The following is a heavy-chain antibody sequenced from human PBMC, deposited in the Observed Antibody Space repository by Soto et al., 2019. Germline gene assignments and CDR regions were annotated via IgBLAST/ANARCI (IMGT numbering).Heavy chain of an antibody. V-gene: IGHV1-69*01. J-gene: IGHJ6*02. CDR1: GGTFSNYA. Sequence: QVQLVQSGAEVRKPGSSVTVSCKASGGTFSNYAISWVRQAPGQGLEWMGGIIPIVGTGSYAQKFQGRVTITADEPTITAYMELSSLRFEDTAVYYCARVVILVPTASTHYYYHMDVWGPGTTVTVSS. D-gene: IGHD2-2*01. CDR3: ARVVILVPTASTHYYYHMDV. CDR2: IIPIVGTG.